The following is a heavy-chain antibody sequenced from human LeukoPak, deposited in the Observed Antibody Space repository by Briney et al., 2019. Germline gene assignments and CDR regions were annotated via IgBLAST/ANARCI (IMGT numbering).Heavy chain of an antibody. Sequence: ASVKASCKASGGTFISYTITWVRQAPGQGLEWMGRIIPMVGVSKYAENFQGRVTITADKSTNTAYMEMSSLRSEDTAIYYCALLWFGGNWFDPWGQGTLVTVSS. D-gene: IGHD3-10*01. V-gene: IGHV1-69*02. CDR2: IIPMVGVS. CDR3: ALLWFGGNWFDP. CDR1: GGTFISYT. J-gene: IGHJ5*02.